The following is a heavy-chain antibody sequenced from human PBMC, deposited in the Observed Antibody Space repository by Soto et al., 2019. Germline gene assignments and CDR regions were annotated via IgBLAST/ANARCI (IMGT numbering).Heavy chain of an antibody. CDR1: GLSLSTSGVA. V-gene: IGHV2-5*01. D-gene: IGHD6-19*01. J-gene: IGHJ4*02. CDR3: AHTFDSGWYHAYFDP. CDR2: IYWNDEK. Sequence: SGPTLVNPTQTLTLTCTFSGLSLSTSGVAVCWIRQPPGKALEWLPLIYWNDEKLYRPSLKSRLIITKDTSKNHVVLTVTNMNPVDTATYYCAHTFDSGWYHAYFDPWGQGTLVTVSS.